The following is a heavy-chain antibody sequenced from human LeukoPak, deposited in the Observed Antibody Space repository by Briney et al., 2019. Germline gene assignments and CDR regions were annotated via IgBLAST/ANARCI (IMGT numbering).Heavy chain of an antibody. D-gene: IGHD6-19*01. Sequence: GGSLRLSCAASGFTFSSYGMHWVRQAPGKGLEWVAVISYDGSNKYYADSVKGRFSISRDNSKNTLYLQMNSLRAEDTAVYYCAKSGGTSSSGLGYWGQGTLVTVSS. V-gene: IGHV3-30*18. CDR2: ISYDGSNK. CDR3: AKSGGTSSSGLGY. J-gene: IGHJ4*02. CDR1: GFTFSSYG.